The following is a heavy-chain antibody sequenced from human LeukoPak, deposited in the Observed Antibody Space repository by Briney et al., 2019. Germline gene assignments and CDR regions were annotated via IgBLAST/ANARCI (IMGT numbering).Heavy chain of an antibody. CDR2: IKSKPDGGTT. V-gene: IGHV3-15*01. D-gene: IGHD2-21*01. J-gene: IGHJ4*02. CDR1: GFTFSNAR. CDR3: ATGGLGLDY. Sequence: GGSLRLSCAGSGFTFSNARMNWVRQAPGKGLEWAGRIKSKPDGGTTDYAAPVKGRFTISRDDSKNIVYLQMNSLKAEDTAVYYCATGGLGLDYWGQGTLVTVSS.